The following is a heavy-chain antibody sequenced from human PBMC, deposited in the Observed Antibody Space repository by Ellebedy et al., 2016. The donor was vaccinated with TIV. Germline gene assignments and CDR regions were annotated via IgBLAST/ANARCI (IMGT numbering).Heavy chain of an antibody. CDR2: ITASGHRS. D-gene: IGHD3-3*02. Sequence: GESLKISXAASGLTIRNYAMSWVRQAPGKGLEWVSAITASGHRSYYADSVKGRFTISRDNSKNTLDLQMNNLRVEDTAIYYCVKGDLSISSRFDHWGQGTLVTVSS. V-gene: IGHV3-23*01. CDR3: VKGDLSISSRFDH. CDR1: GLTIRNYA. J-gene: IGHJ4*02.